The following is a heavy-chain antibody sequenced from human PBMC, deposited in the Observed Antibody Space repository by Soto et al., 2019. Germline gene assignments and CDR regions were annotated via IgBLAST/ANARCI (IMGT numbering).Heavy chain of an antibody. CDR1: GFTVSSNY. D-gene: IGHD4-17*01. CDR3: TTDPGDYEDF. CDR2: IKNKADGGTA. Sequence: EVQLVESGGGLIQPGGSLRLSCAASGFTVSSNYMTWVRQAPGKGLEWVGRIKNKADGGTADYAAPVRGRFTISRDDSKNTLFLQMNSLETEDTAVYYCTTDPGDYEDFWGQGTLVTVSS. V-gene: IGHV3-15*01. J-gene: IGHJ4*02.